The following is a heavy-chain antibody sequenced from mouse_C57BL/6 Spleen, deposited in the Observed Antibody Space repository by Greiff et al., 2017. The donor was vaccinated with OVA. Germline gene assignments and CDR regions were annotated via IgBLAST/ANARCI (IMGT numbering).Heavy chain of an antibody. V-gene: IGHV2-4*01. D-gene: IGHD1-1*01. CDR1: GFSLTSYG. J-gene: IGHJ4*01. Sequence: VKLQESGPGLVQPSQSLSITCTVSGFSLTSYGVHWVRQPPGKGLEWLGVIWSGGSTDYNAAFISRLSISKDNSKSQVFFKMNSLQADDTAIYYCAKSDGSSYDYAMDYWGQGTSVTVSS. CDR3: AKSDGSSYDYAMDY. CDR2: IWSGGST.